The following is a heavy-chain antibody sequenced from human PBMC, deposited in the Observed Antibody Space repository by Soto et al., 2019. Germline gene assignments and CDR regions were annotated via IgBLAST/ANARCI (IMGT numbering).Heavy chain of an antibody. V-gene: IGHV1-69*01. CDR1: GGTFSSYA. D-gene: IGHD3-22*01. CDR3: GISSPPLRYYDTKGFDY. Sequence: QVQLVQSGAEVKKPGSSVKVSCKASGGTFSSYAISWVRQAPGQGLEWMGGIIPIFGTANYAQKFQGRVTITADESTSTAYMELSSLRSEDTAGYYCGISSPPLRYYDTKGFDYWGQGTLVTVSS. CDR2: IIPIFGTA. J-gene: IGHJ4*02.